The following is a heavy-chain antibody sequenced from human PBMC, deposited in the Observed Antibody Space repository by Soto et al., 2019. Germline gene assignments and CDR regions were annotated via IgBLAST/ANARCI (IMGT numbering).Heavy chain of an antibody. V-gene: IGHV4-4*02. CDR2: VHISGHS. J-gene: IGHJ5*01. CDR1: GGSVRAPDW. D-gene: IGHD1-1*01. CDR3: ARVRQGCSANNCYFDP. Sequence: QVHLQESGPGLVAPSGTLSLTCTLSGGSVRAPDWWNWVRQSPDKGLEWIAEVHISGHSNYNPSLRTRVSVSIHSSKNQFYLNLNSVTAADTAIYYCARVRQGCSANNCYFDPWGQGTQVTISS.